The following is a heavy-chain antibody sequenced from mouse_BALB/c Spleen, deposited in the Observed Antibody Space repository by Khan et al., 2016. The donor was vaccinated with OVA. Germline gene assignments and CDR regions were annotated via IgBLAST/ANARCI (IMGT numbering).Heavy chain of an antibody. V-gene: IGHV1S136*01. CDR3: APVGNYYVSFAY. CDR1: GYTFTSYV. Sequence: EVQLQQSGPELVKPGASVKMSCKASGYTFTSYVMHWVKQKPGLGLEWIGYIYPFNDDTKYNEKFKGKATLTSDKSSSTAYMELSSLTSEDSAVYYCAPVGNYYVSFAYWAKGLWSLSLQ. D-gene: IGHD1-1*01. J-gene: IGHJ3*01. CDR2: IYPFNDDT.